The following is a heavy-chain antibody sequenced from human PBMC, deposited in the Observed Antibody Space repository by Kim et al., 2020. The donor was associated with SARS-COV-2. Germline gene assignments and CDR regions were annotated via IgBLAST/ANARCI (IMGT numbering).Heavy chain of an antibody. Sequence: TYYNPSLKSRVTISVDTSKNQFSLKLSSVTAADTAVYYCARLFGIAAAGDWGQGTLVTVSS. CDR3: ARLFGIAAAGD. V-gene: IGHV4-39*01. CDR2: T. J-gene: IGHJ4*02. D-gene: IGHD6-13*01.